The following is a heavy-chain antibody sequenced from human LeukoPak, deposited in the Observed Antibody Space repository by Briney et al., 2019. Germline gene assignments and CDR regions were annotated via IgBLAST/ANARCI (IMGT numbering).Heavy chain of an antibody. D-gene: IGHD2-2*01. Sequence: GESLKISCKGSGYSFTSYWIGWVRQMPGKGLEWMGIIYPGDSDTRYSPSSQGQVTISADKSISTAYLQWSSLKASDTAMYYCARTLGYCSSTSCPYWYFDLWGRGTLVTVSS. V-gene: IGHV5-51*01. CDR2: IYPGDSDT. CDR1: GYSFTSYW. J-gene: IGHJ2*01. CDR3: ARTLGYCSSTSCPYWYFDL.